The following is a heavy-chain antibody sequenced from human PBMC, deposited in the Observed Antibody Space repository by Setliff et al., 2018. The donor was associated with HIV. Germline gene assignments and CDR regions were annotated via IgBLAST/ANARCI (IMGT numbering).Heavy chain of an antibody. CDR2: IYPGDSGT. CDR3: ARFLWVGQYCFDY. D-gene: IGHD3-16*01. Sequence: GESLKISCKGSGYSFTSYWINRVRQMPGKGLEWMGIIYPGDSGTRYSPSFQGQVTISADKSISTAYLQWSSLKASDTAMYYCARFLWVGQYCFDYWGQGTLVTVSS. J-gene: IGHJ4*02. V-gene: IGHV5-51*01. CDR1: GYSFTSYW.